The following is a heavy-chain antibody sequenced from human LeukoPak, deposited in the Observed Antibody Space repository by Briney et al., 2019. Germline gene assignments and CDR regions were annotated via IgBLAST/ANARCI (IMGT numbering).Heavy chain of an antibody. CDR2: IRYDGSNK. D-gene: IGHD6-6*01. CDR1: GFTFSSYG. Sequence: GGSLRLSCAASGFTFSSYGMHWVRQAPGKGLEWVAFIRYDGSNKYYADSVKGRFTISRDNSKNTLYLQMNSLRAEDTAVYYCAKASGIAARLSYYYYYMDVWGKGTTVTVSS. V-gene: IGHV3-30*02. CDR3: AKASGIAARLSYYYYYMDV. J-gene: IGHJ6*03.